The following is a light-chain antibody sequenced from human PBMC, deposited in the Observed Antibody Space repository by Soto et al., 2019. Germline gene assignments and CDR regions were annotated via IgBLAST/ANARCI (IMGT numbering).Light chain of an antibody. CDR2: GAS. J-gene: IGKJ1*01. Sequence: EIVMTQYPATLSVSPGESATLSCRASQSISSSKLAWYQQNPGQAPRLLMYGASNRATGIPARFSGSGSGTEFTLTISSLQSEDFAVYYCQQYDYWPRTFGQGTKVDIK. V-gene: IGKV3-15*01. CDR1: QSISSS. CDR3: QQYDYWPRT.